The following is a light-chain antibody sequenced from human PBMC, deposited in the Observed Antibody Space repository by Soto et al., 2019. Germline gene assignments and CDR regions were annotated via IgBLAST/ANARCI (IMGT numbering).Light chain of an antibody. CDR1: SSDVGGYNY. V-gene: IGLV2-8*01. CDR2: EVS. CDR3: SSYAGSTGV. J-gene: IGLJ2*01. Sequence: QSALTQPPSASGSPGQSVTISCTGTSSDVGGYNYVSWYQQHPGKAPTLRIYEVSKRPSGVPDRFSGSKSGNTASLTVSGLQAEDEADYYCSSYAGSTGVVGGGTKLTVL.